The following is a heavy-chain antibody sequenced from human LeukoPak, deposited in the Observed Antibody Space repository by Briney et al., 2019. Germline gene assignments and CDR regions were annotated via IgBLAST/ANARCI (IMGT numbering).Heavy chain of an antibody. D-gene: IGHD3-22*01. V-gene: IGHV3-21*01. CDR3: ARDSNYGYFFDY. J-gene: IGHJ4*02. CDR1: GFTFSSYS. CDR2: ISSSSSYI. Sequence: GGSLRLSCAASGFTFSSYSMNWVRQAPGKGLEWVSSISSSSSYIYYADSVKGRFTISRDNAKNSLYLQMNSLRAEDTAVYYCARDSNYGYFFDYWGQGTLVTVSS.